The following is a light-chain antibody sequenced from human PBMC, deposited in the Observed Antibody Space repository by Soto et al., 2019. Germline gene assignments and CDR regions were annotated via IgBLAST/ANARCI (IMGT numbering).Light chain of an antibody. CDR1: SSNIGNNY. J-gene: IGLJ1*01. V-gene: IGLV2-23*01. CDR2: EGS. CDR3: CSYAGSSTPYV. Sequence: QSVLTQSPSVSAAPGQKVTISCSGSSSNIGNNYVFWYQQHPGKAPKLMIYEGSKRPSGVSNRFSGSKSGNTASLTISGLQAEAEADYYCCSYAGSSTPYVFGTGTKGTVL.